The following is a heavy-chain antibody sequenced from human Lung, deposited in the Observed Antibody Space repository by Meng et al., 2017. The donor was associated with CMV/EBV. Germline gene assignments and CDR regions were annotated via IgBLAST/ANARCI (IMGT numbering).Heavy chain of an antibody. CDR3: ATELITTAGTRRDY. V-gene: IGHV3-74*01. CDR1: GFTFSSYW. Sequence: GESLKIYCAASGFTFSSYWMHWVRQVPGKGLVWVARINSDGSSTSYADSVKGRFTISRDNAKNTLYLQMNSLRAEDTAVYYCATELITTAGTRRDYWGQGTLVTVSS. J-gene: IGHJ4*02. D-gene: IGHD6-13*01. CDR2: INSDGSST.